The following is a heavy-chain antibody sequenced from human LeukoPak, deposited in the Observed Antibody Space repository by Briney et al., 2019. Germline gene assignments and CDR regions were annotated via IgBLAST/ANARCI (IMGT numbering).Heavy chain of an antibody. CDR3: ARVLGRGSRVSPYDSSGSFFDY. Sequence: PSETLSLTCAVYGGSFSGYYWSWIRQPPGKGLEWIGEINHSGSTNYNPFLKSRVTISVDTSKNQFSLKLSSVTAADTAVYYCARVLGRGSRVSPYDSSGSFFDYWGQGTLVTVSS. V-gene: IGHV4-34*01. J-gene: IGHJ4*02. D-gene: IGHD3-22*01. CDR2: INHSGST. CDR1: GGSFSGYY.